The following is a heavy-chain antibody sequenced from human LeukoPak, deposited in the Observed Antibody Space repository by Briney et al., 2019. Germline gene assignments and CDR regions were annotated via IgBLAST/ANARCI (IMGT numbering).Heavy chain of an antibody. CDR3: AKDRLPYYDYVWGSYLAGYFDY. CDR1: GFTFSSYW. D-gene: IGHD3-16*01. V-gene: IGHV3-7*01. CDR2: IKQDGSEK. Sequence: PGGSLRLSCAASGFTFSSYWMSWVRQAPGKGLEWVANIKQDGSEKYYVDSVKGRFTISRDNAKNSLYLQMNSLRAEDTAVYYCAKDRLPYYDYVWGSYLAGYFDYWGQGTLVTVSS. J-gene: IGHJ4*02.